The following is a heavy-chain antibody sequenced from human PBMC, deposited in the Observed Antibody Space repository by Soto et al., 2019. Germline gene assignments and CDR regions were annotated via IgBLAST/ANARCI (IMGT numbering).Heavy chain of an antibody. V-gene: IGHV3-23*01. Sequence: GGSLRLSCAASGSTFSSSPMTWVRQAPGKGLEWVSAISGSGSVTYYTSSVRGRFTISRDNSRNTLYLQMNNPRAEDTAVDYCSKNTIGRKGSNLDIWGKGRMVTVSS. D-gene: IGHD3-10*01. CDR2: ISGSGSVT. J-gene: IGHJ3*02. CDR3: SKNTIGRKGSNLDI. CDR1: GSTFSSSP.